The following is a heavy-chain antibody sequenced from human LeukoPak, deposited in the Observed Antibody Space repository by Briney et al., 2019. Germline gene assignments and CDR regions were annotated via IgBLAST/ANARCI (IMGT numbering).Heavy chain of an antibody. V-gene: IGHV3-53*01. CDR2: IQSDGST. Sequence: PGGSLRLSCAASGLTVSTNYMTWVRQAPGKGLEWVSIIQSDGSTYYADSVKGRFTISRDNYKKTLYLQMNSLRGEDTAMYYCARDLDYFDSSGSHRTRNYFDYWGQGTLVTVSS. J-gene: IGHJ4*02. CDR1: GLTVSTNY. D-gene: IGHD3-22*01. CDR3: ARDLDYFDSSGSHRTRNYFDY.